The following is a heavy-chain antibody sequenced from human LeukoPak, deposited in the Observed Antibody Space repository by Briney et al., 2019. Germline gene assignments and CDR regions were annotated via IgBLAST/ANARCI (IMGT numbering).Heavy chain of an antibody. V-gene: IGHV4-59*12. D-gene: IGHD3-10*01. Sequence: SETLSLTCTVSGGSISSYYWSWIRQPPGKGLEWIGYIYHSGSTYYNPSLKSRVTISVDRSKNQFSLKLSSVTAADTAVYYCARAMVRGVPDYWGQGTLVTVSS. CDR2: IYHSGST. CDR1: GGSISSYY. CDR3: ARAMVRGVPDY. J-gene: IGHJ4*02.